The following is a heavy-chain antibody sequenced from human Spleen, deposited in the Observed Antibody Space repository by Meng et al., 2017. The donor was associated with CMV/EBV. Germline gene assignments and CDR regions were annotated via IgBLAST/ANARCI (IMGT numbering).Heavy chain of an antibody. CDR3: ARDNWNYVGYGMDV. CDR1: GDSVSSNSAA. Sequence: SCAISGDSVSSNSAAWNWIRQSPSRGLEWLGRTYYRSKWYNDYAVSVKSRITINPDTSKNQFSLQLNSVTPEDTAVYYCARDNWNYVGYGMDVWGQGTTVTVSS. V-gene: IGHV6-1*01. CDR2: TYYRSKWYN. D-gene: IGHD1-7*01. J-gene: IGHJ6*02.